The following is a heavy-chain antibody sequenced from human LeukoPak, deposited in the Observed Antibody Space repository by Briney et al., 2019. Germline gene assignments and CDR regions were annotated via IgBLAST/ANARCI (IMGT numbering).Heavy chain of an antibody. CDR3: ARGDILTGYYYDY. J-gene: IGHJ4*02. Sequence: SVKVSCKSSAGTFSSYAISWVRQAPGQGLEWMGRIIPILGIANYAQKFQGRVTITADKSTSTAYMELSSLRSEDTAVYYCARGDILTGYYYDYWGQGTLVTVSS. CDR1: AGTFSSYA. V-gene: IGHV1-69*04. D-gene: IGHD3-9*01. CDR2: IIPILGIA.